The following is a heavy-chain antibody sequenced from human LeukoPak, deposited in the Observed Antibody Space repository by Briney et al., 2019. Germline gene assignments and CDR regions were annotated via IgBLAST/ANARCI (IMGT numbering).Heavy chain of an antibody. CDR1: GFTFTNAW. Sequence: GGSLRLSCTASGFTFTNAWMTWVRQAPGKGLVWVGRIKSASDGGTTDYAVPVKGRFIISRDDSKNTVYLQMDSLNSEDSAVYYCTTEYYYDSSGSLFYFDYWGQGALVTVSS. D-gene: IGHD3-22*01. CDR2: IKSASDGGTT. CDR3: TTEYYYDSSGSLFYFDY. J-gene: IGHJ4*02. V-gene: IGHV3-15*01.